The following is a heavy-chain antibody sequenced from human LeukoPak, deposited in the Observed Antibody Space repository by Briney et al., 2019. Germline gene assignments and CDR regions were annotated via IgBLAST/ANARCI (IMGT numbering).Heavy chain of an antibody. Sequence: PGGSLRLSCAASGFTFDDYGMSWVRQAPGKGLEWVSGINWNGGSTGYADSVKGRFTISRDNAKNSLYLQMNSLRAEDTALYYCARRRNYYDSSGYYDYFDYWGQGTLVTVSS. J-gene: IGHJ4*02. CDR1: GFTFDDYG. CDR3: ARRRNYYDSSGYYDYFDY. CDR2: INWNGGST. D-gene: IGHD3-22*01. V-gene: IGHV3-20*04.